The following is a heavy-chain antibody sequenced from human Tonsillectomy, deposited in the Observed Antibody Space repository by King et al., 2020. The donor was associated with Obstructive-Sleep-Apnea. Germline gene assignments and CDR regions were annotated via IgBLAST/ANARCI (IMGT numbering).Heavy chain of an antibody. D-gene: IGHD1-26*01. CDR2: ITHSGST. V-gene: IGHV4-34*01. CDR1: GGSFSGYY. J-gene: IGHJ4*02. Sequence: VQLQQWGAGLLKPSETLSLTCAVYGGSFSGYYWSWIRQPPGKGLEWIGEITHSGSTSYNPSLKSRVTISVDTSKNQFSLKLTSVTAADTAVYYCARGGRGSYYYWGQGTLVTVSS. CDR3: ARGGRGSYYY.